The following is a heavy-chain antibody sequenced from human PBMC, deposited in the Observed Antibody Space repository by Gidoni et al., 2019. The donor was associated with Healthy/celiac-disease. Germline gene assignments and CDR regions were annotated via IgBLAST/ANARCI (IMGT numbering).Heavy chain of an antibody. Sequence: QLQLQESGPGLVKPSETLSLTCTVSGGSISSSRYYWGWIRQPPGKGLEWIGSIYYSGSTYYNPSLKSRVTISVDTSKNQFSLKLSSVTAADTAVYYCARLRITMVRGVISYYYGMDVWGQGTTVTVSS. V-gene: IGHV4-39*01. CDR1: GGSISSSRYY. J-gene: IGHJ6*02. CDR3: ARLRITMVRGVISYYYGMDV. D-gene: IGHD3-10*01. CDR2: IYYSGST.